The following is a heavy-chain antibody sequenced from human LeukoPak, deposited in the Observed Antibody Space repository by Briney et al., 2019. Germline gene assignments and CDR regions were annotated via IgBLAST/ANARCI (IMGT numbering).Heavy chain of an antibody. J-gene: IGHJ6*02. D-gene: IGHD5-18*01. CDR2: IYYSGST. Sequence: PSETLSLTCTVSGGSTSSGGYYWSWIRQHLGKGLEWIGYIYYSGSTYYNPSLKSRVTISVDTSKNQFSLKLSSVTVADTAVYYCARSGYSYGSYYYYGMGVWGHGTTVTVSS. CDR3: ARSGYSYGSYYYYGMGV. V-gene: IGHV4-31*03. CDR1: GGSTSSGGYY.